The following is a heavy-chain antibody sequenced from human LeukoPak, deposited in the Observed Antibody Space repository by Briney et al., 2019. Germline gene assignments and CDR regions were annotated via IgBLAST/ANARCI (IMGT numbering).Heavy chain of an antibody. V-gene: IGHV3-21*01. CDR3: ARGRHNLFFDY. J-gene: IGHJ4*02. Sequence: GGSLRLSCAASGFTFSSYSMNWVRQAPGKGLEWVSSISSSSSYIYYADSVKGRFTISRDNAKNSLYLQMNSLRAEDTAVYYCARGRHNLFFDYWGQGTLVTVSS. CDR1: GFTFSSYS. D-gene: IGHD1-1*01. CDR2: ISSSSSYI.